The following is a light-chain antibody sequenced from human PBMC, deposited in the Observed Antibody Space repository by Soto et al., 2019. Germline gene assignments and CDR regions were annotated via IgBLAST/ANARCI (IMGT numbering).Light chain of an antibody. V-gene: IGLV2-14*01. CDR1: SSDVGGFNY. CDR3: SSYTTSSSYV. CDR2: DVY. Sequence: QSVLTHPSSVSGSPGQSSTISVTGTSSDVGGFNYVSWYQQHPGKAPKLLIFDVYSRPSGISNRFSGSKSGNTASLTISGLQAEDEADYYCSSYTTSSSYVFGAGTKVTVL. J-gene: IGLJ1*01.